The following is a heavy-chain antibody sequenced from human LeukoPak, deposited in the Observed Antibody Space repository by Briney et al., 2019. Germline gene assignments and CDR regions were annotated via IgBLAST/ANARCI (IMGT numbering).Heavy chain of an antibody. J-gene: IGHJ4*02. CDR2: IIPILGIA. V-gene: IGHV1-69*04. Sequence: ASVKVSCKASGGTFSSYTISWVRQAPGQGLEWMGRIIPILGIANYAQKFQGRVTITADKSTSTAYMELSSLRSEDTAVYYCARDRGDIVVVPAATHFDYWGQGTLVTVSS. CDR3: ARDRGDIVVVPAATHFDY. D-gene: IGHD2-2*01. CDR1: GGTFSSYT.